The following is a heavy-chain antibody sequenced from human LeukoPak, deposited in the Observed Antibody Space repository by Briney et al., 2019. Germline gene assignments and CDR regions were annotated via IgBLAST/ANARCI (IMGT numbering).Heavy chain of an antibody. V-gene: IGHV3-33*01. CDR2: IWYDGSNK. Sequence: QTGRSLRLSCAASGFTFSNYGMHWVRQAPGKGLEWVAVIWYDGSNKYYADSVKGRFTISRDNSKNTLYLQMNSLRAEDTAVYYCVRVAVAGNLNNWFDPWGQGTLVPGSS. D-gene: IGHD6-19*01. CDR3: VRVAVAGNLNNWFDP. CDR1: GFTFSNYG. J-gene: IGHJ5*02.